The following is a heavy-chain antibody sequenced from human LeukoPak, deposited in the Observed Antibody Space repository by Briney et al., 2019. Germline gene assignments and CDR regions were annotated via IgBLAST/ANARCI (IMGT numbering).Heavy chain of an antibody. CDR1: GFTFSSYD. CDR2: IGSAGDT. J-gene: IGHJ2*01. V-gene: IGHV3-13*01. D-gene: IGHD2-2*01. CDR3: ARGKVRYCSSTTCPPTKNFLWYFDL. Sequence: GGSLRLSCAASGFTFSSYDMHWVRQVTGKGLEWVSTIGSAGDTYYPGSVKGRFSISRENAKNSLYLQMNSLRAGDTAVYYCARGKVRYCSSTTCPPTKNFLWYFDLWGRGTLVTVSS.